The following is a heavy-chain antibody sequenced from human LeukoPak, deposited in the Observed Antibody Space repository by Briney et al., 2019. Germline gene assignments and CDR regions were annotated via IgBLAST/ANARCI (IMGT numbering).Heavy chain of an antibody. D-gene: IGHD6-25*01. V-gene: IGHV3-64*01. CDR3: ARISATTSHTDY. J-gene: IGHJ4*02. Sequence: GGSLRLSCAASGFTFSSYGMHWVRQAPGKGLEYVSAIAGNGGSTYYANSVKGRFTISRDNSKNTLYLQMGSLRTEDMAVYYCARISATTSHTDYWGQGTLVTVSS. CDR2: IAGNGGST. CDR1: GFTFSSYG.